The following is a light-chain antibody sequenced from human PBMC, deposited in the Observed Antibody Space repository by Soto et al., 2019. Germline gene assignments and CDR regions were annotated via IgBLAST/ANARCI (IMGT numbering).Light chain of an antibody. CDR3: QQSYITPWT. V-gene: IGKV1-39*01. Sequence: DVQMTQSPSSLSASVGDRVTITCRASQRVNNYLNWYQQKPGKAPNLLIHAASSLQIGVPSRFGGSASGTNFTLAISALQAEDFATYDCQQSYITPWTFGQGTKVEIK. J-gene: IGKJ1*01. CDR1: QRVNNY. CDR2: AAS.